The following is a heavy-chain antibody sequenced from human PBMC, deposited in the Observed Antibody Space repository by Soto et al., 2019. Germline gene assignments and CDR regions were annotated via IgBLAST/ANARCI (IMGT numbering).Heavy chain of an antibody. J-gene: IGHJ5*02. Sequence: SETLSLTCTVSGGSISSYYWSWIRQPPGKGLEWIGYIYYSGSTNYNPSLKGRVTISVDTSKNQFSLKLGSVTAADTAVYYCARGSAWGFGNWANFDPWGQGTLVTVSS. D-gene: IGHD3-10*01. CDR3: ARGSAWGFGNWANFDP. V-gene: IGHV4-59*01. CDR2: IYYSGST. CDR1: GGSISSYY.